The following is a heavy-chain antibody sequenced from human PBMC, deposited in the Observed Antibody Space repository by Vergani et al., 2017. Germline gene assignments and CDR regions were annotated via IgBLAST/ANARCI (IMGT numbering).Heavy chain of an antibody. CDR3: ARGYCSGGSCYIPYFDS. V-gene: IGHV4-59*01. D-gene: IGHD2-15*01. CDR2: IYYSGST. J-gene: IGHJ4*02. CDR1: GGSISSYY. Sequence: QVQLQESGPGLVKPSETLSLTCTVSGGSISSYYWSWIRQPPGKGLEWIGYIYYSGSTNYNPSLKSRVTISVDTSKNQFSLKLSSVTAADTAVYYCARGYCSGGSCYIPYFDSWGQGTLVTVAS.